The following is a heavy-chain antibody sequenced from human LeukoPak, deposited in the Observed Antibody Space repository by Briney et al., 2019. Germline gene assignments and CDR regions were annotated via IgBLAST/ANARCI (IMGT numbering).Heavy chain of an antibody. V-gene: IGHV1-69*04. CDR1: GGTFSSYA. Sequence: ASVKVSCKASGGTFSSYAISWVRQAPGQGLEWMGRIIPILGIANYAQKFQGRVTITADKSTSTAYMELSSLRSDDTAVYYCAKIELREYYFDYWGQGTLVTVS. D-gene: IGHD3-10*01. J-gene: IGHJ4*02. CDR2: IIPILGIA. CDR3: AKIELREYYFDY.